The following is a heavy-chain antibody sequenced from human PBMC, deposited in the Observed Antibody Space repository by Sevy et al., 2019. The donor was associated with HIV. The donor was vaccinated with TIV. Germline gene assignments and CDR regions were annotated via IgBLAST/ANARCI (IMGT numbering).Heavy chain of an antibody. CDR3: AREGGSYCSSTSCYRPELFTAAVDY. V-gene: IGHV6-1*01. CDR1: GDSVSSNSAA. J-gene: IGHJ4*02. Sequence: SQTLSLTCAISGDSVSSNSAAWNWIRQSPSRGLEWLGRTYYRSKWYNDYAVSVKSRITINPDTSKNHFSLQLNSVTPEDTAVYYRAREGGSYCSSTSCYRPELFTAAVDYWGQGTLVTASS. CDR2: TYYRSKWYN. D-gene: IGHD2-2*02.